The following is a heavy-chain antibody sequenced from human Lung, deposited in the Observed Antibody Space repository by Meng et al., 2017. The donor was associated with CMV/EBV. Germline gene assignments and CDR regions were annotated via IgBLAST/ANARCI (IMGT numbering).Heavy chain of an antibody. V-gene: IGHV4-39*07. D-gene: IGHD2-21*01. CDR3: ARLYCGGDCYPPSL. J-gene: IGHJ2*01. CDR2: IYYSGST. CDR1: GGSISSSSYY. Sequence: SXTXSLXXTVSGGSISSSSYYWGWIRQPPGKGLEWIGSIYYSGSTYYNPSLKSRVTISVDTSKNQFSLKLSSVTAADTAVYYCARLYCGGDCYPPSLWGRGXLVTVSS.